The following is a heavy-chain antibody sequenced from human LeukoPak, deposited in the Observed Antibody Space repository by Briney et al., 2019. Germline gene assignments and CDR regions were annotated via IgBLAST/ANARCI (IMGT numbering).Heavy chain of an antibody. D-gene: IGHD5-12*01. CDR1: GYTFTNYW. CDR3: ARRYGGYAADY. V-gene: IGHV5-51*01. J-gene: IGHJ4*02. CDR2: IYPDDSDT. Sequence: GESLKISCKGSGYTFTNYWIGWVRQVPGKGLEWMGIIYPDDSDTRYRPSFQGQVTISADKSISTAYLQWSSLKASDTAMYYCARRYGGYAADYWGQGTLVTVSS.